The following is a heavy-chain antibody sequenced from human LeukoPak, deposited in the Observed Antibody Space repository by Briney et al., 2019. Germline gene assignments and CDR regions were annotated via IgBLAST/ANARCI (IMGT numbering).Heavy chain of an antibody. CDR1: GGSISSSSYY. J-gene: IGHJ4*02. D-gene: IGHD6-13*01. Sequence: PSETLSLTCTVSGGSISSSSYYWGCIRQPPGKGLEWIGSIYYSGSTYYNPSLKSRVTISVDTSKNQFSLKLSSVTAADTAVYYCARDRGYSSSPFDYWGQGTLVTVSS. V-gene: IGHV4-39*07. CDR3: ARDRGYSSSPFDY. CDR2: IYYSGST.